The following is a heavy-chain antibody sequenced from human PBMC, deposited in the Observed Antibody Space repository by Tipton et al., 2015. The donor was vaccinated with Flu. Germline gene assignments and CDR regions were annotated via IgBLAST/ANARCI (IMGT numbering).Heavy chain of an antibody. CDR3: ARDDYLVPGALVY. CDR2: VYYTGST. D-gene: IGHD2-2*01. J-gene: IGHJ4*02. CDR1: GGSISSYY. V-gene: IGHV4-59*01. Sequence: TLSLTCTVSGGSISSYYWTWIRQPPGQGLEWIGHVYYTGSTDYNPSLKSRVTMSMDTSKNHFSLKLSSVTAADTAVYYCARDDYLVPGALVYWGQGSLVTVSS.